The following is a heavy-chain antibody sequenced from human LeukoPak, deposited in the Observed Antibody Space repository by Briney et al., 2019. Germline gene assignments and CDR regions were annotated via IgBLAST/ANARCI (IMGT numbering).Heavy chain of an antibody. CDR2: IDSRGASI. Sequence: PGGSLRLSCAASGFTFSSYEMNWVRQAPGKGLEWVSYIDSRGASIYYADSVKGRFTTSRDNAKQSLYLQMNGLRAEDTAVYYCARDRAHYDNSANAFDVWGQGTMVTVSS. D-gene: IGHD3-22*01. CDR1: GFTFSSYE. CDR3: ARDRAHYDNSANAFDV. V-gene: IGHV3-48*03. J-gene: IGHJ3*01.